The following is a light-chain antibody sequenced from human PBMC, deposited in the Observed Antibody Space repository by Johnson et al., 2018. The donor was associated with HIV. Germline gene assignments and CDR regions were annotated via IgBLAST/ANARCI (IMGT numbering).Light chain of an antibody. Sequence: QSVLTQPPSVSAAPGQKVTISCSGSSSNIGNNYVSWYQHLPGTAPKLLIYENTKRPSGVPDRFSGSKSGSSATLGITGLQTGDEADYYCATWDRSLRAGGVFGTWTKVTVL. CDR3: ATWDRSLRAGGV. CDR1: SSNIGNNY. J-gene: IGLJ1*01. V-gene: IGLV1-51*02. CDR2: ENT.